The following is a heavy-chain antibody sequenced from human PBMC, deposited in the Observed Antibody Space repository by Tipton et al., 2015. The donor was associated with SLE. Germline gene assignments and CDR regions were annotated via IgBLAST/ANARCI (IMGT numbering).Heavy chain of an antibody. J-gene: IGHJ3*02. D-gene: IGHD6-19*01. CDR3: ARVGWQPRAFDI. CDR1: GFTFSDYY. Sequence: SLRLSCAASGFTFSDYYMNWIRQAPGKGLEWASYISSSGSTIYYADSVKGRFTISRDNAKNSLYLQMNSLRAEDTAVYYCARVGWQPRAFDIWGQGTMVTVSS. V-gene: IGHV3-11*04. CDR2: ISSSGSTI.